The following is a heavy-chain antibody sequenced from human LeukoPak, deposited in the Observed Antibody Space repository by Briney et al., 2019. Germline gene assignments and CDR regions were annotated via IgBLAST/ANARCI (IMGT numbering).Heavy chain of an antibody. J-gene: IGHJ4*02. CDR1: GYTFTSYG. CDR2: ISAYNGNT. V-gene: IGHV1-18*01. D-gene: IGHD3-10*01. CDR3: ASLMYYYGSGSSLFDY. Sequence: GASVKVSCKASGYTFTSYGISWVRQAPGQGLEWMGWISAYNGNTNYAQKLQGRVTMTTDTSTSTAYMELRSLRAEDTAVYYCASLMYYYGSGSSLFDYWGQGTLVTVSS.